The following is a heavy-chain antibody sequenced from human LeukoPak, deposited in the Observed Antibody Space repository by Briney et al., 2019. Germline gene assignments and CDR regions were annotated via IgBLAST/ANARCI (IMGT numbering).Heavy chain of an antibody. Sequence: ASVKVSCKASGYTFTSYGISWVRQAPGQGLEWMGWISAYNGNTNYAQKLQGRVTMTTDTSTSTAYMELRSLRSDDTAVYYCARDDPVVVPAAIGFDYWGQGTLVTVSS. CDR2: ISAYNGNT. J-gene: IGHJ4*02. D-gene: IGHD2-2*01. CDR3: ARDDPVVVPAAIGFDY. V-gene: IGHV1-18*01. CDR1: GYTFTSYG.